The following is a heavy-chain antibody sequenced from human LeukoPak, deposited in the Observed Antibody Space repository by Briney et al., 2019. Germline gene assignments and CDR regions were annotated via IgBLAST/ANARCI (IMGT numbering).Heavy chain of an antibody. D-gene: IGHD4-23*01. J-gene: IGHJ4*02. CDR2: ISGTGDNA. CDR1: GLTFSSYA. CDR3: AKDFRGNGYFLDY. V-gene: IGHV3-23*01. Sequence: GGSLRLSRAASGLTFSSYAVSWVRQASGKGLEWVSAISGTGDNAFYADSVKGRFTISRDNSKNTLYLQMNSLRAEDTAVYYCAKDFRGNGYFLDYWSEGTLVTVSS.